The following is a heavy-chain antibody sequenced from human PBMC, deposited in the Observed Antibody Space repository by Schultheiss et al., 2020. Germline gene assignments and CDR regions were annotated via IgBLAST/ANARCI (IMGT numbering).Heavy chain of an antibody. V-gene: IGHV5-51*01. CDR2: IYPGDSDT. D-gene: IGHD5-18*01. J-gene: IGHJ4*02. CDR1: GYSFTSYW. CDR3: ARQVVKAMALDY. Sequence: GSMRLACKGSGYSFTSYWIGWVRQMPGKGLEWVGIIYPGDSDTRYSPSFQGQVTISADKSISTAYLQWSSLKASDTAMYYCARQVVKAMALDYWGQGTLVTVSS.